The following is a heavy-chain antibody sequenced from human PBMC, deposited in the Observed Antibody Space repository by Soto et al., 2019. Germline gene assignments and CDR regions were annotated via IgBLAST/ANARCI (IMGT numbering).Heavy chain of an antibody. J-gene: IGHJ4*02. CDR1: GFSFGSYA. CDR2: ISGSDGKT. D-gene: IGHD3-3*01. Sequence: PGGSLRLSCAASGFSFGSYALSWVRQAPGKGLEWVSTISGSDGKTFYADSVKGRFSISGDTSQSTLYLQMNSLRADDTAMYYCARWSYLDYWGQGTLVTVSS. CDR3: ARWSYLDY. V-gene: IGHV3-23*01.